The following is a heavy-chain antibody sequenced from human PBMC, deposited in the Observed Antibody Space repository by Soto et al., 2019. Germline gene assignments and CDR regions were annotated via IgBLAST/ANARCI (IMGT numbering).Heavy chain of an antibody. CDR1: GGTFSSYT. V-gene: IGHV1-69*02. CDR2: IIPILGIA. Sequence: QVQLVQSGAEVKKPGSSVKVSCKASGGTFSSYTISWVRQAPGQGLEWMGRIIPILGIANYAQKFQGRVTITADKYTSKAYMELSSLRSEDTAVYYCARLGYCSSTSCYGLDYWGQGTLVTVSS. J-gene: IGHJ4*02. CDR3: ARLGYCSSTSCYGLDY. D-gene: IGHD2-2*01.